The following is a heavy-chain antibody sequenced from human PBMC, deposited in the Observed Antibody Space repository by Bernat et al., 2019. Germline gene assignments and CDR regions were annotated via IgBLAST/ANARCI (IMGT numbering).Heavy chain of an antibody. Sequence: QVHLVESGGGVVQPGRSLGLSCEASGFTFSTHTMHWVRQTPGKGLEWVAVIPYDGSHTTYADSVKGRFTISRDNSKNTLYLQMNSLKPEDTGIYYCATERWIGFCTGTSCLQGGQFDHWGKGTLVTVSA. CDR2: IPYDGSHT. CDR3: ATERWIGFCTGTSCLQGGQFDH. J-gene: IGHJ4*02. D-gene: IGHD2-2*01. V-gene: IGHV3-30*01. CDR1: GFTFSTHT.